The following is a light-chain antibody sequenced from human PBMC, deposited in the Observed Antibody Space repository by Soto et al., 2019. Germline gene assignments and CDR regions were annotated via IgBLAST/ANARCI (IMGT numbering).Light chain of an antibody. Sequence: QSALTQPPSASGSPGQSVTISCTGTSSDVGGYNYVSWYQQHPGKAPKLMISGVSERPSGVPDRFSGYKSGNTASLTVSGLQAEDEADYYCSSYAGSDNWVFGGGTKLTVL. J-gene: IGLJ2*01. V-gene: IGLV2-8*01. CDR3: SSYAGSDNWV. CDR1: SSDVGGYNY. CDR2: GVS.